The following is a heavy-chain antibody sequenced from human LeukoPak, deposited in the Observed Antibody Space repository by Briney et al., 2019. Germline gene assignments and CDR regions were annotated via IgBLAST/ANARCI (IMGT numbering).Heavy chain of an antibody. CDR3: AGFWSGYLTYYYYGMDV. J-gene: IGHJ6*02. CDR2: ISSNGGST. V-gene: IGHV3-64D*09. CDR1: GFTFSSYA. D-gene: IGHD3-3*01. Sequence: GGSLRLSCSASGFTFSSYAMHWVRQAPGKGLEYVSAISSNGGSTYYADSVKGRFTISRDNSKNTLYLQMSSLRAEDTAVYYCAGFWSGYLTYYYYGMDVWGQGTTVTVSS.